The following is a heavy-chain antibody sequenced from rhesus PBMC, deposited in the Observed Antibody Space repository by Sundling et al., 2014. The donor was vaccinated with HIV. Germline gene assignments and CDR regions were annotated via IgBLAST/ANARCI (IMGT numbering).Heavy chain of an antibody. Sequence: EVQLVETGGGLVQPGGSLKLSCAASGFTFSAYDMNWVRQAPGRGLEWVSTINSGGGSTYYADSVRGRFTISRDNSKNTLSLQMNSLRPEDTAVYYCAKDWDSSWSLWGQGVLVTVSS. J-gene: IGHJ4*01. D-gene: IGHD6-13*01. CDR1: GFTFSAYD. V-gene: IGHV3-103*01. CDR3: AKDWDSSWSL. CDR2: INSGGGST.